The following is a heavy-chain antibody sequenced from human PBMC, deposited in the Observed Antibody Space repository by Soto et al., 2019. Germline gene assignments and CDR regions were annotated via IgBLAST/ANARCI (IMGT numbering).Heavy chain of an antibody. CDR2: IYYSGST. D-gene: IGHD1-26*01. J-gene: IGHJ4*02. CDR3: ARSSGRWGVFGY. Sequence: SETRSRTSTVYGGSISSSSYYWGWIRQPPGKGLERIGSIYYSGSTYYNPSLKRRVTISVDTSKNQFSLKLSSVTAADTAVYYCARSSGRWGVFGYWGQRTMVTVSS. CDR1: GGSISSSSYY. V-gene: IGHV4-39*01.